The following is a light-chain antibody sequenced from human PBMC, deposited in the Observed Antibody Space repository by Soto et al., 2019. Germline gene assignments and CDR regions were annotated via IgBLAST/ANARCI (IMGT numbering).Light chain of an antibody. V-gene: IGKV1-5*01. CDR1: QSLGGW. J-gene: IGKJ1*01. Sequence: DIQLTQSPSTLSASVGDRVTITCRVSQSLGGWLAWYQQKPGKAPKLLIYDASTLESGVPSRFSGSGSGTESTLTISSLQPEDFATYYCQHYNSSPHTFGQGTKVEIK. CDR3: QHYNSSPHT. CDR2: DAS.